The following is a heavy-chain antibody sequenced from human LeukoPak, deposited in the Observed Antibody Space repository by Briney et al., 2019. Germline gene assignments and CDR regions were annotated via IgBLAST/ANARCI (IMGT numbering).Heavy chain of an antibody. V-gene: IGHV3-53*01. CDR1: GFTVSSNY. J-gene: IGHJ4*02. CDR3: ATSPASSCLGD. CDR2: IYTGGST. Sequence: PGGSLRLSCAASGFTVSSNYMSWVRQAPGKGLEWISLIYTGGSTYYADSVKGRFTISRDNSKNTLYLQMNSLRAEDTAVYYCATSPASSCLGDWGQGTLVTVSS. D-gene: IGHD6-13*01.